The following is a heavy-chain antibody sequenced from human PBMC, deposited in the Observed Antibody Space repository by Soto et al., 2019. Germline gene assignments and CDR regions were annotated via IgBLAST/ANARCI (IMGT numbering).Heavy chain of an antibody. V-gene: IGHV1-46*01. D-gene: IGHD3-3*01. CDR3: ARVYGLVKHDDFWSGYYDY. Sequence: QVQLVQSGAEVIKPGASVKISCKASGYSFTNNYRNWVRQAPGQGLEWVGLINPSGASTTYAQNLQGRVTVTSDPYTRTVYTERSSLRSYDTAVYYCARVYGLVKHDDFWSGYYDYWGQGTQVTVSS. CDR2: INPSGAST. J-gene: IGHJ4*02. CDR1: GYSFTNNY.